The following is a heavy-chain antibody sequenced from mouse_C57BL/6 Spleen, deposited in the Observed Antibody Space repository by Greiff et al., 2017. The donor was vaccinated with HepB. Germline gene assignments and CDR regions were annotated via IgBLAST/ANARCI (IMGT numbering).Heavy chain of an antibody. CDR2: IDPSDSYT. CDR3: ATLDAEGFAY. J-gene: IGHJ3*01. CDR1: GYTFTSYW. D-gene: IGHD4-1*01. Sequence: QVQLKQPGAELVRPGTSVKLSCKASGYTFTSYWMHWVKQRPGQGLEWIGVIDPSDSYTNYNQKFKGKATLTVDTSSSTAYMQLSSLTSEDSAVYYCATLDAEGFAYWGQGTLVTVSA. V-gene: IGHV1-59*01.